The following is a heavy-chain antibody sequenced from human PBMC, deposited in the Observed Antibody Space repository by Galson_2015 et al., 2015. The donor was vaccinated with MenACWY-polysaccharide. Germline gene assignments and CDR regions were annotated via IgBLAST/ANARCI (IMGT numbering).Heavy chain of an antibody. CDR3: AKGLGSFDF. V-gene: IGHV3-23*01. J-gene: IGHJ4*02. D-gene: IGHD3-10*01. CDR2: VSGGALDT. CDR1: GFPFSRYA. Sequence: SLRLSCAASGFPFSRYAMTWVRQAPGKGLEWVAGVSGGALDTYYAESVKGRFTISRDNSKNTVYLQMNSLRAEDTAIYYCAKGLGSFDFWGQVTLVTVSS.